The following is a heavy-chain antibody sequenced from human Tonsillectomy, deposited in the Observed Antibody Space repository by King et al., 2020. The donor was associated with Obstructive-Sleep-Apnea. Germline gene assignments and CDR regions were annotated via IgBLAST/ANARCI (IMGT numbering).Heavy chain of an antibody. Sequence: EVQLVESGGGLVKPGGSLRLSCAASGFTFSNAWMSWVRQAPGKGLEWVGRIKSKTDGGTTDYAAPVKGRFTISRDDSKNTLYLQMKSLKTEDTAVYYCTTDRGNYYDSRYYFDYWGQGTLVTVSS. D-gene: IGHD3-22*01. V-gene: IGHV3-15*01. J-gene: IGHJ4*02. CDR3: TTDRGNYYDSRYYFDY. CDR2: IKSKTDGGTT. CDR1: GFTFSNAW.